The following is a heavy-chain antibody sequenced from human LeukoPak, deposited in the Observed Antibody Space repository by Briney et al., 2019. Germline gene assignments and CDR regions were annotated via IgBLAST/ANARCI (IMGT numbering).Heavy chain of an antibody. CDR2: IYYSGST. CDR3: ARGSASYYFDY. CDR1: GGSIGSYY. J-gene: IGHJ4*02. D-gene: IGHD6-6*01. V-gene: IGHV4-59*01. Sequence: SETLSLTCTVSGGSIGSYYWSWIRQPPGKGLEWIGYIYYSGSTNYNPSLKSRVTISVDTSKNQFSLKLSSVTAADTAVYYCARGSASYYFDYWGQGTLVTVSS.